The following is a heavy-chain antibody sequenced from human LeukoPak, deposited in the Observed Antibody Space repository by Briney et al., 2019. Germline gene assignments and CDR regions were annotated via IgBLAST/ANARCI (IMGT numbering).Heavy chain of an antibody. CDR3: ARGAVSPDCNGGSCYTFDY. CDR1: GYTFTSD. Sequence: ASVKVSCKASGYTFTSDINWMRQAPGPGLEWMGWMNPDSGNAEYAQKFQGRVTMTWDNSISTAYMELRSLRSEDTAVYYCARGAVSPDCNGGSCYTFDYLGQGTLVTVSS. J-gene: IGHJ4*02. CDR2: MNPDSGNA. D-gene: IGHD2-15*01. V-gene: IGHV1-8*01.